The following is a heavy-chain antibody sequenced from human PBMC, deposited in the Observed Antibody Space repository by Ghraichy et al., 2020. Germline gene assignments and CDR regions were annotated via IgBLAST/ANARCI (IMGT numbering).Heavy chain of an antibody. CDR1: GFAFKSFA. CDR2: ISYDGSNE. CDR3: AGIGLREDY. J-gene: IGHJ4*02. V-gene: IGHV3-30*03. Sequence: HSCAASGFAFKSFAMHWVRQAPGKGLQWVACISYDGSNEYYGDSVRGRFTISRDNSRNMLYLQMNSLGVEDSAVYFCAGIGLREDYWGQGTLVTVSS. D-gene: IGHD2/OR15-2a*01.